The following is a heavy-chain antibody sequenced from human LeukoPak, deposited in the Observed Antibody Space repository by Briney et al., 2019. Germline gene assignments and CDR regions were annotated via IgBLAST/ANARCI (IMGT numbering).Heavy chain of an antibody. V-gene: IGHV1-18*01. CDR3: ARGTGVLYYYGMDV. CDR1: GYTFTSYG. Sequence: GASVKVSCKASGYTFTSYGISWVRQATGQGLEWMGWISAYNGNTNYAQKLQGRVTMTTDTSTSTAYMELRSLRSDDTAVYYCARGTGVLYYYGMDVWGQGTTVTVSS. J-gene: IGHJ6*02. CDR2: ISAYNGNT. D-gene: IGHD1-14*01.